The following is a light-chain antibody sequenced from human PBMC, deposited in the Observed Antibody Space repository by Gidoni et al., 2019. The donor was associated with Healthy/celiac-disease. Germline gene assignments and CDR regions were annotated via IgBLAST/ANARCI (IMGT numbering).Light chain of an antibody. V-gene: IGKV1-12*01. CDR3: QQANSFPLT. CDR1: QGISSW. Sequence: IHMPHPPSSVSASVGDRVTITCRASQGISSWVAWYQQKPGKAPKLLIYAASSLQSGVPSRCSGSGSGTDFTITISSLQPEDFATYYWQQANSFPLTFXGXTKVEIK. J-gene: IGKJ4*01. CDR2: AAS.